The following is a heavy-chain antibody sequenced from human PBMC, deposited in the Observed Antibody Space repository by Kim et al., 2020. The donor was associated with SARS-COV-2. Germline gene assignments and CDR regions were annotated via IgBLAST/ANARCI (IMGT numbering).Heavy chain of an antibody. J-gene: IGHJ6*02. CDR2: ISAYNGNT. V-gene: IGHV1-18*01. D-gene: IGHD3-22*01. CDR3: ARDGGDSYYDSSGYRDGMEV. CDR1: GYTFTSYG. Sequence: ASVKVSCKASGYTFTSYGISWVRQAPGQGLEWMGWISAYNGNTNYAQKLQGRVTMTTDTSTSTAYMELRSLRSDDTAVYYCARDGGDSYYDSSGYRDGMEVWGQGTTVTVSS.